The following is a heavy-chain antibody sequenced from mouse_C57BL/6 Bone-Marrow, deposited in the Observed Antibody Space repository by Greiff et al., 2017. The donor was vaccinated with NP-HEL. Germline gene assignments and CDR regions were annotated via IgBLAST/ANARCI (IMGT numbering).Heavy chain of an antibody. CDR1: EYEFPSHD. CDR2: INSDGGST. D-gene: IGHD1-1*01. J-gene: IGHJ1*03. Sequence: EVKLMESGGGLVQPGESLKLSCESNEYEFPSHDMSWVRKTPEKRLELVAAINSDGGSTYYPDTMERRFIISRDNTKKTLYLQMSSLRSEDTALYYCARHAPLYYGSSDWYFDVWGTGTTVTVSS. V-gene: IGHV5-2*01. CDR3: ARHAPLYYGSSDWYFDV.